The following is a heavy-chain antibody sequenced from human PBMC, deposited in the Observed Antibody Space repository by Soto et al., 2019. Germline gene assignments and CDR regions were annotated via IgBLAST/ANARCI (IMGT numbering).Heavy chain of an antibody. CDR1: GGTFSSYA. V-gene: IGHV1-69*13. CDR2: IIPIFGTA. D-gene: IGHD2-2*01. J-gene: IGHJ5*02. CDR3: ANSFFADGEGSSTSCYYWFEL. Sequence: SVKVSCPASGGTFSSYAISWVRQAPGQGLEWMGGIIPIFGTANYAQKFQGRVTITADESTSTAYMELSSLRSEDTAVYYCANSFFADGEGSSTSCYYWFELWWQATLVTV.